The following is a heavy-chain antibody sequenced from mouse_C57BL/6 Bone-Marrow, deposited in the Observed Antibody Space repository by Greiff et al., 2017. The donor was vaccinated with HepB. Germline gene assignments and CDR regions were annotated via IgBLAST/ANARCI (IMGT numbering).Heavy chain of an antibody. CDR1: GFTFSDYG. D-gene: IGHD1-1*01. V-gene: IGHV5-17*01. J-gene: IGHJ1*03. Sequence: EVNVVESGGGLVKPGGSLKLSCAASGFTFSDYGMHWVRQAPEKGLEWVAYISSGSSTIYYADTVKGRFTISRDNAKNTLFLQMTSLRSEDTAMYDCARKPGYYYDSRYWYFDVWGTGTTVTVSA. CDR2: ISSGSSTI. CDR3: ARKPGYYYDSRYWYFDV.